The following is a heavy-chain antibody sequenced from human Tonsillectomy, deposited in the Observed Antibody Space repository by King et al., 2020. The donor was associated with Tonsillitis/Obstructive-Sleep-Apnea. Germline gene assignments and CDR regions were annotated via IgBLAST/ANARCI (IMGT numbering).Heavy chain of an antibody. CDR3: AREDIVVVPAATSLGFDP. J-gene: IGHJ5*02. V-gene: IGHV4-59*01. D-gene: IGHD2-2*01. Sequence: QLQEPGPGLVKPSETLSLTCTVSGGSISSYYWSWIRQPPGKGLEWIGYIYYSGSTNYNPSLKSRVTISVDTSKNQFSLKLSSVTAADTAVYYCAREDIVVVPAATSLGFDPWGQGTLVTVSS. CDR1: GGSISSYY. CDR2: IYYSGST.